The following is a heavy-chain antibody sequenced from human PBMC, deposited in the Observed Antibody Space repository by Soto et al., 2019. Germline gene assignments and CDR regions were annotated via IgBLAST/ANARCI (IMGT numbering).Heavy chain of an antibody. CDR3: AKVRVKDYYYYAMDV. J-gene: IGHJ6*02. D-gene: IGHD4-4*01. V-gene: IGHV3-30*18. Sequence: GSLRLSCAASGFTFSSYGMHWVRQAPGKGLEWVAVISSDGTSRFYADSVKGRFTISRDNSKNTLYLQMNSLRAEDTAMYYCAKVRVKDYYYYAMDVWGQGTTVTVSS. CDR2: ISSDGTSR. CDR1: GFTFSSYG.